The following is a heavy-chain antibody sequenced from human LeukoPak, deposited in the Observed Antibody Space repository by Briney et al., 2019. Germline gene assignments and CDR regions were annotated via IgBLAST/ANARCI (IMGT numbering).Heavy chain of an antibody. J-gene: IGHJ3*02. Sequence: PGGSLRLSCAASGFTFSSYSMNWVRQAPGKGLEWVSSISSSSSYIYYADSVKGRFTISRDNAKNSLYLQMNSLRAEDTAVYYCARVFPTNARYDSSGPDAFDIWGQGTMVTVSS. CDR2: ISSSSSYI. CDR1: GFTFSSYS. V-gene: IGHV3-21*01. D-gene: IGHD3-22*01. CDR3: ARVFPTNARYDSSGPDAFDI.